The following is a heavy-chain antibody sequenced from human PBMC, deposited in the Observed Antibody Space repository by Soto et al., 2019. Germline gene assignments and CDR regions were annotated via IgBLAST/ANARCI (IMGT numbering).Heavy chain of an antibody. V-gene: IGHV1-3*01. D-gene: IGHD3-22*01. J-gene: IGHJ4*02. CDR1: GERFTSYA. CDR3: ARGSGYYYWAAY. CDR2: INAGNGNT. Sequence: AASVKLSCEARGERFTSYARRWVRLAPGQRREWMGWINAGNGNTKYSQKFQGRVTITRDTSASTAYMELSSLRSEDTAVYYCARGSGYYYWAAYWGQGTLVTVSS.